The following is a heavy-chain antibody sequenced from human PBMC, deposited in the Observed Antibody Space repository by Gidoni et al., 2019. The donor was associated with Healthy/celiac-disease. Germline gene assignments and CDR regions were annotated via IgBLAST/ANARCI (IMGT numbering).Heavy chain of an antibody. J-gene: IGHJ4*02. CDR3: ARHPVVGIQLWYFDY. CDR1: GGSLSSSSDY. Sequence: QLQLQESGPGLVKPSETLSLTCTVSGGSLSSSSDYWGWIRQPPGKGLEWIGSIYYRGRTYYTPSLTIRVTISVDTSKNQFSLKLSSVTAADTAVYYCARHPVVGIQLWYFDYWGQVTLVTVSS. V-gene: IGHV4-39*01. D-gene: IGHD5-18*01. CDR2: IYYRGRT.